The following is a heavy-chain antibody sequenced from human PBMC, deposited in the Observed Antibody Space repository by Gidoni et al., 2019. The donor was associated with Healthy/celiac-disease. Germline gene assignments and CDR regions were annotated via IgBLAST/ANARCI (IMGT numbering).Heavy chain of an antibody. V-gene: IGHV1-69*10. CDR1: GGTFSSYD. CDR2: SIPILGIA. Sequence: QVQLVQSGAEVKKPGSSVKVSCKASGGTFSSYDISWFRQAPGQGLECMGGSIPILGIANDAQKFQGRVTMTADKSTSTAYMELSSLRSEDTAVYYCARDADYYGSGNFDYWGQGTLVTVSS. CDR3: ARDADYYGSGNFDY. D-gene: IGHD3-10*01. J-gene: IGHJ4*02.